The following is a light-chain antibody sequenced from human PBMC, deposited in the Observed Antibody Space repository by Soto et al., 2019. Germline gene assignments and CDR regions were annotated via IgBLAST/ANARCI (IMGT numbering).Light chain of an antibody. V-gene: IGLV3-21*02. CDR1: HIGSKS. Sequence: SYELTQPPSGSVTPGQTARVICGGSHIGSKSVHWYQQKPGQAPVLVVYDDDDRPSGIPERFSGSNSGNTATLTVSRVEAGDEADYYCQVWDSGSGHVVFGGGTKLTVL. J-gene: IGLJ2*01. CDR3: QVWDSGSGHVV. CDR2: DDD.